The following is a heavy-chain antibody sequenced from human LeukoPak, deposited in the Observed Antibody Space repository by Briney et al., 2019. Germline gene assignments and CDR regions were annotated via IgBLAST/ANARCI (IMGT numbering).Heavy chain of an antibody. CDR2: IRQDGGEK. D-gene: IGHD1-1*01. Sequence: PGGSLRLSCAASGFTLSNYWMTWVRQAPGKGLEWVANIRQDGGEKNYVDSVRGRCTISRDNAKNSLYLEMNSLRVEDTAVYYCARDSGPARHDAFDIWGQGTMVTVSP. V-gene: IGHV3-7*05. CDR1: GFTLSNYW. J-gene: IGHJ3*02. CDR3: ARDSGPARHDAFDI.